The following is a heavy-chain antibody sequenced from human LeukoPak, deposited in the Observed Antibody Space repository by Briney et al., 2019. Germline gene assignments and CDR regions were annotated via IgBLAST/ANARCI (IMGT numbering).Heavy chain of an antibody. D-gene: IGHD1-26*01. V-gene: IGHV3-64D*06. CDR2: INDNGGTT. CDR3: VKDLSGTYSFDY. J-gene: IGHJ4*02. Sequence: GGSLRLSCAASGFTVSSNYMSWARQAPGKGLEYVSGINDNGGTTHYGDSVKGRLTISRDNSKNTLYLQMSSLRAEDTAVYYCVKDLSGTYSFDYWGQGTLVTVSS. CDR1: GFTVSSNY.